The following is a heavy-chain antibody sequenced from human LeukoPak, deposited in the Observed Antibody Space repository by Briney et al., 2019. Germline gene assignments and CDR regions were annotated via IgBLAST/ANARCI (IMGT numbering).Heavy chain of an antibody. D-gene: IGHD3-22*01. Sequence: GSSVKVSCKASRGTFSSYAISWVRQAPGQGLEWMGGIIPIFGTANYAQKFQGRVTITADESTSTAYMELSSLRSEDTAVYYCAAGTYDSSGLIDYWGQGTLVTVSS. CDR3: AAGTYDSSGLIDY. V-gene: IGHV1-69*01. CDR2: IIPIFGTA. CDR1: RGTFSSYA. J-gene: IGHJ4*02.